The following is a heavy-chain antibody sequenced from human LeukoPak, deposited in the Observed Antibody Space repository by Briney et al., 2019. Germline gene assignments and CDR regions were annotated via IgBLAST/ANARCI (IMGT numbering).Heavy chain of an antibody. CDR3: ATSGRYYDSSGYYWWFDY. CDR1: GGSISSSSYY. V-gene: IGHV4-39*07. J-gene: IGHJ4*02. Sequence: PSETLSLTCTVSGGSISSSSYYWGWIRQPPGKGLEWIGSIYYSGSTYYNPSLKSRVTISVDTSKNQFSLKLSSVTAADTAVYYCATSGRYYDSSGYYWWFDYWGQGTLVTVSS. D-gene: IGHD3-22*01. CDR2: IYYSGST.